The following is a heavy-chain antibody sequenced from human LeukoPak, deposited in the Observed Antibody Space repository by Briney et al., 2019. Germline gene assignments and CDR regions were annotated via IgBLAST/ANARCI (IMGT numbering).Heavy chain of an antibody. CDR1: GFSVSSNY. V-gene: IGHV3-66*01. Sequence: GGPLRLSCAASGFSVSSNYMSWVRQAPGKGLEWVSVIYSGGSTYYVDSVKGRFTISRDNSKNTLYLQMNSLRAEDTGVYYCARGVALHSDGWTPPVYWGQGTLVTVSS. CDR2: IYSGGST. D-gene: IGHD6-19*01. CDR3: ARGVALHSDGWTPPVY. J-gene: IGHJ4*02.